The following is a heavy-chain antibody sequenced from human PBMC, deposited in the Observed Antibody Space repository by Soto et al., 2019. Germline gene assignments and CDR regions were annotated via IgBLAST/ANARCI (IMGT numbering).Heavy chain of an antibody. CDR1: GVSVSSATNY. D-gene: IGHD4-17*01. Sequence: QVQLQESGPGLVKPSETLSLTCTVSGVSVSSATNYWTWIRQPPGKGLEWIAYIYHSGSTTYNPSLRSRVTISIDTSKNQFSLNLRSVTATDTAIYYCAKRSPTYGDYMEVWGQGTLVTVSS. V-gene: IGHV4-61*01. CDR3: AKRSPTYGDYMEV. J-gene: IGHJ4*02. CDR2: IYHSGST.